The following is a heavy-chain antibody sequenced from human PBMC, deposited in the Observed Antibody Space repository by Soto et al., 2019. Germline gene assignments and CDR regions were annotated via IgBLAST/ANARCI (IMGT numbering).Heavy chain of an antibody. J-gene: IGHJ6*02. CDR3: AKDKSGENSYGYYSYGMDV. D-gene: IGHD5-18*01. V-gene: IGHV3-30*18. CDR1: GFTFSSYG. CDR2: ISYDGSNK. Sequence: QVQLVESGGGVVQPGRSLRLSCAASGFTFSSYGMHWVRQAPGKGLEWVAVISYDGSNKYYADSVKGRFTISRDNSKNTLYLQMNSLRAEDTAVYYCAKDKSGENSYGYYSYGMDVWGQGTTVTVSS.